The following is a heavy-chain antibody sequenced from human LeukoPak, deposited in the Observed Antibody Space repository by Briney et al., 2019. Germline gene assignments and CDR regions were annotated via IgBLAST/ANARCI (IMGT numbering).Heavy chain of an antibody. V-gene: IGHV3-30*18. CDR1: GFTFSSYG. CDR3: AKQTMVRGVRLDY. D-gene: IGHD3-10*01. J-gene: IGHJ4*02. Sequence: GRSLRLSCAASGFTFSSYGMHWVRQAPGKGLEWVAVISYDGSNKYYADSVKGRFTISRDNSKNTLYLQMNSLRAEDTAVYYCAKQTMVRGVRLDYWGQGTLVTVSS. CDR2: ISYDGSNK.